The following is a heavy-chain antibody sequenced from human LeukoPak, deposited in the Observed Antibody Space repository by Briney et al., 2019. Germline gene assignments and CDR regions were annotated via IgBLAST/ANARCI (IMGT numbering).Heavy chain of an antibody. D-gene: IGHD3-3*01. CDR1: GYTFTGYY. J-gene: IGHJ6*03. Sequence: GASVKVSCKASGYTFTGYYMHWVRQAPGQGLEWMGWINPNSGGTNYAQKFQGRVTMTRDTSISTAYMELRSLRSDDTAVYYCARGIFGGAYYYYYYMDVWGKGTTVTVSS. CDR2: INPNSGGT. CDR3: ARGIFGGAYYYYYYMDV. V-gene: IGHV1-2*02.